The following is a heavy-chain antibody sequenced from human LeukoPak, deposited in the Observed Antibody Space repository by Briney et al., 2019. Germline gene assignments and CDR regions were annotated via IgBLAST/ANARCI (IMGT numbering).Heavy chain of an antibody. CDR3: ARRAGAYSHPYDY. V-gene: IGHV3-53*01. J-gene: IGHJ4*02. Sequence: GGSLRLSCTVSGFTVSSNSWSWVRQAPGKGLEWVSFIYSAGNTHYSDSVKGRFTISIDNSKNTLYLQMNSLRAEDTAVYYCARRAGAYSHPYDYWGQGTLVTVSS. CDR2: IYSAGNT. CDR1: GFTVSSNS. D-gene: IGHD4/OR15-4a*01.